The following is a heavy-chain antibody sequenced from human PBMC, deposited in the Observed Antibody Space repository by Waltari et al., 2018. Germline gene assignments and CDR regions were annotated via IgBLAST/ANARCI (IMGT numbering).Heavy chain of an antibody. D-gene: IGHD6-13*01. CDR3: ARGGIAAAGWAYYFDY. CDR2: IIPIFGTA. V-gene: IGHV1-69*01. CDR1: GGPFSSYA. J-gene: IGHJ4*02. Sequence: QVQLVQSGAEVKKPGSSVKVSCKASGGPFSSYAISWVRQAPGQGLEWMGGIIPIFGTANYAQKFQGRVTITADESTSTAYMELSSLRSEDTAVYYCARGGIAAAGWAYYFDYWGQGTLVTVSS.